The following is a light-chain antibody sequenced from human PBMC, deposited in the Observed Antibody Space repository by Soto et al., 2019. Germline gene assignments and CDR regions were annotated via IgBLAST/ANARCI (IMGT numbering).Light chain of an antibody. V-gene: IGKV4-1*01. Sequence: DIVMTQSPDSLSVSLGERATINFKSSQSVLYSSNNKNYLAWYQQKPGQPPKLLIYWASTRESGVPDRFSGSWSGTDFTLNISSLQAEDVAVYYCQQYYSTQITFGGGTQVEIK. J-gene: IGKJ4*01. CDR1: QSVLYSSNNKNY. CDR3: QQYYSTQIT. CDR2: WAS.